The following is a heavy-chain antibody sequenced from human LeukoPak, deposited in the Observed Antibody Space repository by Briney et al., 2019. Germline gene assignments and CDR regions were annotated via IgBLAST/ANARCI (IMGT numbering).Heavy chain of an antibody. CDR2: ISGDGGST. CDR1: GFTFTSYV. V-gene: IGHV3-23*01. D-gene: IGHD3-22*01. Sequence: GGSLRLSCTASGFTFTSYVMTWVRQAPGKGLEWLSTISGDGGSTFYADSVRGRFTVSRDNSKDTLYLQMNILRTEDTAFYYCARQPHRGYFDTSGYYSDSDLWGQGTLVTVSS. CDR3: ARQPHRGYFDTSGYYSDSDL. J-gene: IGHJ5*02.